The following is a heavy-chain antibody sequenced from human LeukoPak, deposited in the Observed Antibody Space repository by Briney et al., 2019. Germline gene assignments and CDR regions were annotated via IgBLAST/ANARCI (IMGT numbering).Heavy chain of an antibody. D-gene: IGHD5-18*01. CDR2: IYYSGST. J-gene: IGHJ5*02. CDR1: GGSISSSSYY. Sequence: SETLSLTCTVSGGSISSSSYYWGWIRQPPGKGLEWMGSIYYSGSTYYNPSLKSRVTISVDTSKNQFSLKLSSVTAADTAVYYCARHVRPYSYGLNWFDPWGQGTLVTVSS. V-gene: IGHV4-39*01. CDR3: ARHVRPYSYGLNWFDP.